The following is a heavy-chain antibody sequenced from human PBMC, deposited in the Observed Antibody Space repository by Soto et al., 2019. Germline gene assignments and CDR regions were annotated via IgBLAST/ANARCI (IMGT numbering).Heavy chain of an antibody. Sequence: QVTLKESGPPLVTPTHTLTLTCTFSGFSLNSRGVGVGWIRQPPGKALEWLALIYWDNNKLYNPSLNNRLIIPKDTSKNQVVLIMAHMDPVDTGTYYCAHRTYDSGSCFDIWGQGTMVTVSS. CDR1: GFSLNSRGVG. V-gene: IGHV2-5*02. CDR3: AHRTYDSGSCFDI. J-gene: IGHJ3*02. D-gene: IGHD3-10*01. CDR2: IYWDNNK.